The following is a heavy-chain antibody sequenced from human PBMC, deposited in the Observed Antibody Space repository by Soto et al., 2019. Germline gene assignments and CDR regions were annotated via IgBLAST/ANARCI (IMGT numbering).Heavy chain of an antibody. CDR2: MYNTGST. V-gene: IGHV4-59*01. CDR1: GGSFSGYY. CDR3: ARDLWGYCGADCYPLDV. J-gene: IGHJ6*02. Sequence: SETLSLTCAFYGGSFSGYYWSWIRQPPGKGLEWIGYMYNTGSTIYNPSLKSRVTISVDTSKNQFSLKLNSVTAADTAVYYCARDLWGYCGADCYPLDVWGQGTTVT. D-gene: IGHD2-21*02.